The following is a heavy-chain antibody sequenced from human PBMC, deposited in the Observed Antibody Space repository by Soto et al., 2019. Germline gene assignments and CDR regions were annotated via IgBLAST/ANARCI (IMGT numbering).Heavy chain of an antibody. CDR2: INHSEST. CDR1: GGSFSGYY. CDR3: ARVKVKVYYYYYYMDV. J-gene: IGHJ6*03. D-gene: IGHD4-4*01. Sequence: SETLSLTCAVYGGSFSGYYWSWIRQPPGKGLEWIGEINHSESTNYNPSLKSRVTISVDTSKNQFSLKLSSVTAADMAVYYCARVKVKVYYYYYYMDVWGKGTTVTVSS. V-gene: IGHV4-34*01.